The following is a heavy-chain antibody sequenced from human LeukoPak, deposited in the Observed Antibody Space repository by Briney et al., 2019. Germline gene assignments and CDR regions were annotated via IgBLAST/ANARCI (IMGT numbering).Heavy chain of an antibody. CDR3: SGVVTTLYY. CDR1: GFTFSGSA. Sequence: GGSLTLSCAASGFTFSGSAIHWVRQATGKGLEWVGRNGTTADNYATAYAASVKGRFTISRDDSKNTAYLQMNSLRTEDTAVYYCSGVVTTLYYWGQGTLVTVSS. V-gene: IGHV3-73*01. CDR2: NGTTADNYAT. J-gene: IGHJ4*02. D-gene: IGHD2-21*02.